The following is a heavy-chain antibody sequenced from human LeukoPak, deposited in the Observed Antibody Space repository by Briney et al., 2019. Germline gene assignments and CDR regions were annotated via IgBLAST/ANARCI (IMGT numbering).Heavy chain of an antibody. CDR2: ISGDGSMT. Sequence: PGGSLRLSCAVSGFSLRSYWMHWVRHAPGKGLVWVSRISGDGSMTNYADSVKGRFTISRDNAKNTVYLQMNSLRAEDTAVYYCARYSSSSGGASHYFDYWGQGTLVTVSS. D-gene: IGHD6-6*01. V-gene: IGHV3-74*01. CDR1: GFSLRSYW. J-gene: IGHJ4*02. CDR3: ARYSSSSGGASHYFDY.